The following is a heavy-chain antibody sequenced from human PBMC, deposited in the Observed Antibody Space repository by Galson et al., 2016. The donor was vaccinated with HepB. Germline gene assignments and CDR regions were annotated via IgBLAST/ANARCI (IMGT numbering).Heavy chain of an antibody. Sequence: ETLSPTCTVSGGSISSSNWWTWVRQPPGKRPEWNGEIYHLGTTNYNPSLKSRVTLSVHKRKTQFSLKLNSVTPADTAVYYYARIGRGVGVFDMWGQGTMAIVSS. CDR2: IYHLGTT. J-gene: IGHJ3*02. CDR3: ARIGRGVGVFDM. CDR1: GGSISSSNW. D-gene: IGHD3-10*01. V-gene: IGHV4-4*02.